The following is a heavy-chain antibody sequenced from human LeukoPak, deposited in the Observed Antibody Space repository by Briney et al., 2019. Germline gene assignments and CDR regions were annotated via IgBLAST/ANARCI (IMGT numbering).Heavy chain of an antibody. Sequence: PGGSLRLSCAGSGFTFSKSAMTWVRQAPGPGLEGFQAIGGGGGHTYYTDSVKGRFTISRDNSKNMLYLQMNSLRAEDTAVYYCARDRIVVVPAASDYYYYGMDVWGQGTTVTVSS. CDR2: IGGGGGHT. CDR3: ARDRIVVVPAASDYYYYGMDV. J-gene: IGHJ6*02. CDR1: GFTFSKSA. V-gene: IGHV3-23*01. D-gene: IGHD2-2*01.